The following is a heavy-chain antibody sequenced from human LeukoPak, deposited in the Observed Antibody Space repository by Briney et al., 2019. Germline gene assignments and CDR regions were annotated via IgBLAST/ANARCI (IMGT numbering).Heavy chain of an antibody. CDR1: GSSFSGYF. D-gene: IGHD4-17*01. Sequence: SSETLSLTCAVSGSSFSGYFLNWIRQSPEKGLEWIGEIKYDGTTNYNPSLTSRVTMSIDKATNQFHLKVTALTAADTAVYYCARGPDYYGDYISWLPDAFHIWGQGTLVSVSP. CDR3: ARGPDYYGDYISWLPDAFHI. CDR2: IKYDGTT. V-gene: IGHV4-34*01. J-gene: IGHJ3*02.